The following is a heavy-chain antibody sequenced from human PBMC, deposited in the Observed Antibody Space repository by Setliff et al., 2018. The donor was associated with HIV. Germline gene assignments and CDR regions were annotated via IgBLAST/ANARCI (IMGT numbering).Heavy chain of an antibody. Sequence: PSETLSVTCTVSGGSIISGSNYWSWIRQPAGKGLEWIGRIYTSGSTNYNPSLKSRVTMSVDTSKNQFSLKLSSVTAADTAVYYCARLGTGNADHYWGQGTRVTVSS. CDR2: IYTSGST. CDR3: ARLGTGNADHY. V-gene: IGHV4-61*02. CDR1: GGSIISGSNY. D-gene: IGHD1-1*01. J-gene: IGHJ4*02.